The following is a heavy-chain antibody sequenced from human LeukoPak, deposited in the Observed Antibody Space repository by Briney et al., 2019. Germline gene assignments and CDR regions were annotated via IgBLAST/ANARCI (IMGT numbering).Heavy chain of an antibody. D-gene: IGHD3-10*01. V-gene: IGHV3-7*01. CDR2: IKQDGSEK. CDR1: GFTFSSYW. Sequence: PGGSLRLSCAASGFTFSSYWMSWVRQAPGKGLEWVANIKQDGSEKYYVDSVKGRFTISRDNAKNSLYLQMNSLRAEDTAVYYCARRSYGSGSYPFDYWGQGTLVTVSS. J-gene: IGHJ4*02. CDR3: ARRSYGSGSYPFDY.